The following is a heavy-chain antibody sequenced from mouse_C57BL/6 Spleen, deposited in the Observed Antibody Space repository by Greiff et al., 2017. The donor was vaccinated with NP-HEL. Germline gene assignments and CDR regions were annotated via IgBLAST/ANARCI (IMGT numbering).Heavy chain of an antibody. CDR1: GYAFSSSW. Sequence: LQESGPELVKPGASVKISCKASGYAFSSSWMNWVKQRPGKGLEWIGRIYPGDGDTNYNGKFKGKATLTADKSSSTAYMQLSSLTSEDSAVYFCARMGDYGNFFDYWGQGTTLTVSS. V-gene: IGHV1-82*01. CDR3: ARMGDYGNFFDY. D-gene: IGHD2-1*01. J-gene: IGHJ2*01. CDR2: IYPGDGDT.